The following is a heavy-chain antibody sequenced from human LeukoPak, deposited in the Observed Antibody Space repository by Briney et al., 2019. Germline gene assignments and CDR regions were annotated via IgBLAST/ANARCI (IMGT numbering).Heavy chain of an antibody. V-gene: IGHV1-8*01. CDR3: AIPTHSSGWYQED. Sequence: GASVKVSCKASGYTFTSYDINWVRQATGQGLEWMGWMNPNSGNTGYAQKFQGRVTMTRNTSISTAYMELSSLRSEDTAVYYCAIPTHSSGWYQEDWGQGTLVTVSS. CDR2: MNPNSGNT. J-gene: IGHJ4*02. D-gene: IGHD6-19*01. CDR1: GYTFTSYD.